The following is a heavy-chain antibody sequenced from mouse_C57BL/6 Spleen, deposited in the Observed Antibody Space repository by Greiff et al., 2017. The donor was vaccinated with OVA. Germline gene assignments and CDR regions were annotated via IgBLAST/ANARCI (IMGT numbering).Heavy chain of an antibody. D-gene: IGHD3-2*02. Sequence: VQLQQSGAELVKPGASVKLSCTASGFNIKDYYMHWVKQRTEQGLEWIGRIDPEDGETKYAPKFQGKATITADTSSNTAYLQLSSLTSEDTAVEYCARREATEYYFDYWGQGTTLTVSS. CDR1: GFNIKDYY. V-gene: IGHV14-2*01. CDR2: IDPEDGET. CDR3: ARREATEYYFDY. J-gene: IGHJ2*01.